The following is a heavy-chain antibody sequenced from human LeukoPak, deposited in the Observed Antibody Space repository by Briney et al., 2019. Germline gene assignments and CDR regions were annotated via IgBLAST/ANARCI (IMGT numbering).Heavy chain of an antibody. D-gene: IGHD4-17*01. CDR3: ARGGSTVTTSAFDI. CDR2: ISSSSSYI. CDR1: GFTFSSYS. J-gene: IGHJ3*02. V-gene: IGHV3-21*01. Sequence: GGSLRLSCAASGFTFSSYSMNWVRQAPGKGLEWASSISSSSSYIYYADSVKGRFTISRDNAKNSLYLQMNSLRAEDTAVYYCARGGSTVTTSAFDIWGQGTMVTVSS.